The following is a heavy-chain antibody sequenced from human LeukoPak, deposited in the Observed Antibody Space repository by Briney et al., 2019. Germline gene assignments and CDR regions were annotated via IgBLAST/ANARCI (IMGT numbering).Heavy chain of an antibody. CDR1: GGSFSGYY. CDR3: ARAANWYYDILTGYPASNWFDP. J-gene: IGHJ5*02. Sequence: SETLSLTCAVYGGSFSGYYWGWVRQPPGKGLEWIGEINHSGSTNYNPSLKSRVTISVDTSKNQFSLKLSSVTAADTAVYYCARAANWYYDILTGYPASNWFDPWGQGTLVTVSS. D-gene: IGHD3-9*01. CDR2: INHSGST. V-gene: IGHV4-34*01.